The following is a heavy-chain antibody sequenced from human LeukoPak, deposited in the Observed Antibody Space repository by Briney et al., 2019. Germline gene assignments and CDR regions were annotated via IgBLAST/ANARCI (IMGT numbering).Heavy chain of an antibody. CDR3: AKDPINWGSIYFDC. J-gene: IGHJ4*02. D-gene: IGHD7-27*01. V-gene: IGHV3-23*01. CDR2: ISSSGSGT. CDR1: GFTFSSFA. Sequence: GGSLRLSCAASGFTFSSFAMSWVRQAPGKGLEWVSTISSSGSGTYYADSVKGRFTISRDNSKNILYLQMNSLTAEDTAVYWCAKDPINWGSIYFDCWGQGTLVTVSS.